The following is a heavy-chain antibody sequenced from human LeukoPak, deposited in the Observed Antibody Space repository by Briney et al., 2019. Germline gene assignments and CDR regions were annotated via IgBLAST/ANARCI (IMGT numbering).Heavy chain of an antibody. CDR2: VYYTGST. CDR1: GGSISSYY. CDR3: ARVKGYSSGWYVTNWFDP. D-gene: IGHD6-19*01. V-gene: IGHV4-59*12. Sequence: SETLSLTCTVSGGSISSYYWSWVRQPPGKGLEWIGFVYYTGSTNYSPSLKSRVTISVDTSKNQFSLKLSSVTAADTAVYYCARVKGYSSGWYVTNWFDPWGQGTLVTVSS. J-gene: IGHJ5*02.